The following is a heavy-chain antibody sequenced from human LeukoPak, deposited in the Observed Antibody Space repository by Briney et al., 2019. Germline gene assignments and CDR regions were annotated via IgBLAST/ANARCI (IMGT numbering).Heavy chain of an antibody. CDR1: GGSFSGYY. D-gene: IGHD5-24*01. J-gene: IGHJ5*02. CDR2: INHSGST. V-gene: IGHV4-34*01. Sequence: SEALSLTCAVYGGSFSGYYWSWIRQPPGKGLEWIGEINHSGSTNYNPSLKSRVTISVDTSKNQFSLKLSSVTAADTAVYYCAQLIPGEMATTTRGWFDPWGQGTLVTVSS. CDR3: AQLIPGEMATTTRGWFDP.